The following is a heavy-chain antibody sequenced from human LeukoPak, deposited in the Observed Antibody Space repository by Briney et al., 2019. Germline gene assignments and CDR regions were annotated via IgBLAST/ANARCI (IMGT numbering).Heavy chain of an antibody. CDR1: GGSISSYY. Sequence: SETLSLTCTVSGGSISSYYWSWIRQPPGKGLEWIGYIYYSGSTNYNPSLKSRVTISVDTSKNQFSLKLSSVTAADTAVYYCARLRRYCSSTSCYGGFRYWGQGTLVTVSS. CDR3: ARLRRYCSSTSCYGGFRY. D-gene: IGHD2-2*01. V-gene: IGHV4-59*12. CDR2: IYYSGST. J-gene: IGHJ4*02.